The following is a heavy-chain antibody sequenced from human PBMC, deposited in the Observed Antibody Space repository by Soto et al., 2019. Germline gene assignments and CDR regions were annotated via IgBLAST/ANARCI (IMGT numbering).Heavy chain of an antibody. CDR2: IYYSGST. V-gene: IGHV4-30-4*01. D-gene: IGHD2-2*01. CDR1: GGSISSGDYY. Sequence: SETLSLTCTVSGGSISSGDYYWSWIRQPPGKGLEWIGYIYYSGSTYYNPSLKSRVTISVDTSKNQFSLKLSSVTAADTAVYYCASVSVPAARVYFDYWGQGTLVTVSS. CDR3: ASVSVPAARVYFDY. J-gene: IGHJ4*02.